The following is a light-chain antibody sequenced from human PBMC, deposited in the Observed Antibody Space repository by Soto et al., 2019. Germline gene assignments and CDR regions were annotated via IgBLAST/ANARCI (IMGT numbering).Light chain of an antibody. CDR2: GNT. CDR1: GSNIGAGFD. Sequence: QSVLTQPPSLSGAPGQNIIISCTGGGSNIGAGFDVHWYQQIPGTAPKLLIYGNTNRPSGVPDRFSGSKSGTTASLVIAGLRADDETNYYCQSYDTGLSGPVVFGGGTKETVL. CDR3: QSYDTGLSGPVV. J-gene: IGLJ2*01. V-gene: IGLV1-40*01.